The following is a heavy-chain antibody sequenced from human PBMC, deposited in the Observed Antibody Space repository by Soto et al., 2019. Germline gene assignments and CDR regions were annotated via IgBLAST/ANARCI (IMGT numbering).Heavy chain of an antibody. CDR1: GGSVSSASYF. J-gene: IGHJ4*02. CDR3: ARGGKIFDC. Sequence: SETLSLTCTVPGGSVSSASYFWSWIRQPPGKGLEWIGEVSDSGSTNYNPSLKSRVTISIDTSKNQFSLRLSSVTAADTAVYYCARGGKIFDCWGQGTLVTVSS. D-gene: IGHD2-15*01. CDR2: VSDSGST. V-gene: IGHV4-61*01.